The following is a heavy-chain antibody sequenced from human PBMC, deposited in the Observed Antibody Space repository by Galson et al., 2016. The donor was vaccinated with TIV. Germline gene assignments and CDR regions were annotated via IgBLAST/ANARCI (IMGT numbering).Heavy chain of an antibody. D-gene: IGHD3-3*01. CDR2: IHRSGNT. CDR3: VRGTSDDVWPIYHADFFYYVDV. Sequence: SETLSLTCTVSGASVDNRDTFWTWIRQTPVRGLEWIGHIHRSGNTNYNPSLQTRLIISLDKSNNQFSLRLSSVTAADTAVYYCVRGTSDDVWPIYHADFFYYVDVWGKGTTVTVSS. V-gene: IGHV4-61*08. CDR1: GASVDNRDTF. J-gene: IGHJ6*03.